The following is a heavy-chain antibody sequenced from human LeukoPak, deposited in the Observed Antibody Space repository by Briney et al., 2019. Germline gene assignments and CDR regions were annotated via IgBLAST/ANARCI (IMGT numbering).Heavy chain of an antibody. CDR1: GFTFSSYG. V-gene: IGHV3-33*01. Sequence: GGSLRLSCAASGFTFSSYGMHWVRQAPGKGLEWVAVIWYDGSNKYYADSVKGRFTISRDNSKNTLYLQMNSLRAENAAVYYCARDLRGYSGYDGDWYYYGMDVWGQGTTVTVSS. CDR3: ARDLRGYSGYDGDWYYYGMDV. D-gene: IGHD5-12*01. CDR2: IWYDGSNK. J-gene: IGHJ6*02.